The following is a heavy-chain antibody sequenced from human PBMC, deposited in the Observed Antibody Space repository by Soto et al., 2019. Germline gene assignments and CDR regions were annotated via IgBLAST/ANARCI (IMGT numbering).Heavy chain of an antibody. D-gene: IGHD5-12*01. CDR3: ASLNIVATISLDY. CDR2: INHSGST. V-gene: IGHV4-34*01. CDR1: GGSFSGYY. Sequence: PSETLSLTCAVYGGSFSGYYWSWIRQPPGKGLEWIGEINHSGSTNYNPSLKSRVTISVDTSKNQFSLKLSSVTAADTAVYYCASLNIVATISLDYWGQGTLVTVSS. J-gene: IGHJ4*02.